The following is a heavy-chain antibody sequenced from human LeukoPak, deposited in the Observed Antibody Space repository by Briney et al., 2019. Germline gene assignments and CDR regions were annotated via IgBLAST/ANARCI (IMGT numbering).Heavy chain of an antibody. Sequence: PGESRSLSCVASGFNFSSDRVSWVRHAPGQGLECVAHLSQDGSDTSYVDSVKGRLTISIDNANNSLYLQLVSLSSEDTAVSSGERDNFYGFDVWGQGTTVIVSS. J-gene: IGHJ6*02. CDR2: LSQDGSDT. V-gene: IGHV3-7*01. CDR3: ERDNFYGFDV. CDR1: GFNFSSDR.